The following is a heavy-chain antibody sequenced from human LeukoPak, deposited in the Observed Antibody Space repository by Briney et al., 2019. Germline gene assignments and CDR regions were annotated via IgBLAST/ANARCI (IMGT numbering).Heavy chain of an antibody. Sequence: PSETLSLACTVSGGSISSYYWSWIRQPAGKGLEWIERIYTSGSTNYNPSLKSRVTMSVDTSKNQFSLKLSSVTAADTAVYYCAREPLGYCSGGSCYRWFDPWGQGTLVTVSS. J-gene: IGHJ5*02. D-gene: IGHD2-15*01. V-gene: IGHV4-4*07. CDR3: AREPLGYCSGGSCYRWFDP. CDR1: GGSISSYY. CDR2: IYTSGST.